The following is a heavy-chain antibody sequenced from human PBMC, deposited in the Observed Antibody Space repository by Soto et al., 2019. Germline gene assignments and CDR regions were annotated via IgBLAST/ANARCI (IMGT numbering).Heavy chain of an antibody. CDR2: IYYTGST. Sequence: SETLSLTCTVSGGSVSSGDYYWSWIRQPPGKGLEYIGYIYYTGSTYYNPSLKSRVTISVDTSKNQFSLKLSSVTAADTAVYYCARDSYTSGGLGAHWFDPWGQGTLVTVSS. CDR1: GGSVSSGDYY. D-gene: IGHD7-27*01. CDR3: ARDSYTSGGLGAHWFDP. J-gene: IGHJ5*02. V-gene: IGHV4-30-4*01.